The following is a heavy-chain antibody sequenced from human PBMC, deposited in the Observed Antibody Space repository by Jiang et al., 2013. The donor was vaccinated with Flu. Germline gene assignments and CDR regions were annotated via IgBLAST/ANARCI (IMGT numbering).Heavy chain of an antibody. J-gene: IGHJ4*02. CDR1: GFRFSYYG. CDR2: IRFDGTQR. CDR3: ATLRGSSYDTYLMDF. Sequence: RLSCAASGFRFSYYGMTWVRQAPGKGLEWVGFIRFDGTQRYYADSVKGRFTISRDNSKNMVDLQMNSLRAEDTAVYYCATLRGSSYDTYLMDFWGQGTLVTVSS. D-gene: IGHD3-9*01. V-gene: IGHV3-30*02.